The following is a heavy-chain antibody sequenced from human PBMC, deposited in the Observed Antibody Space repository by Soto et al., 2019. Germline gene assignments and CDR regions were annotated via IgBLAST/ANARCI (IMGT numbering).Heavy chain of an antibody. J-gene: IGHJ4*02. CDR1: GGSISSGGYY. V-gene: IGHV4-31*03. D-gene: IGHD2-15*01. CDR2: IYYSGRT. CDR3: ATEAPNCSGDSCLVPARLNY. Sequence: PSETLSLTCTVSGGSISSGGYYWSWIRHHPGKGLEWIGYIYYSGRTYYNPSLKSRVTISVDTSKNQFSLKLSSVTAADTAVYYCATEAPNCSGDSCLVPARLNYWGQGTMVTVSS.